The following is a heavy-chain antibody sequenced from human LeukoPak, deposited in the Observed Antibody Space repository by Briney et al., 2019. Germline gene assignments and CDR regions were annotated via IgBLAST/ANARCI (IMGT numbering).Heavy chain of an antibody. Sequence: NSSETLSLTCTVSGGSISSYSWSWIRQPPGKGLEWIGYIYYSGSTNYNPSLKSRVTISVDTSNNQFSLKLSSVTAADTAVYYCARDFSAAGAFDYWGQGTLVTVSS. CDR1: GGSISSYS. CDR3: ARDFSAAGAFDY. D-gene: IGHD6-13*01. CDR2: IYYSGST. V-gene: IGHV4-59*01. J-gene: IGHJ4*02.